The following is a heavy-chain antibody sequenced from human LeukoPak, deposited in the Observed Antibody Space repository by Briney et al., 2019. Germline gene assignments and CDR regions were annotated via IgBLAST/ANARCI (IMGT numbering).Heavy chain of an antibody. V-gene: IGHV3-23*01. CDR3: AKDIANGYYYRYFDY. Sequence: GGSLRLSCVASGFTFSFYGMAWVRQAPGKGLEWVSGISGSGESTYNADSVNGRFTISRDNSKNTLYLQMNSLRAEDTAVYYCAKDIANGYYYRYFDYWGQGTLVTVSS. J-gene: IGHJ4*02. D-gene: IGHD3-22*01. CDR1: GFTFSFYG. CDR2: ISGSGEST.